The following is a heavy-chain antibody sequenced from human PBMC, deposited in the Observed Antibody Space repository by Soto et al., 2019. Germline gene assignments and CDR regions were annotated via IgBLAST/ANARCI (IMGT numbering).Heavy chain of an antibody. J-gene: IGHJ4*02. CDR3: DRRGRHAICPAVFDF. CDR2: ISYSGST. V-gene: IGHV4-30-4*01. CDR1: WGYSGDVDCC. Sequence: CSVSWGYSGDVDCCCIIIHKPPGKGLEWIGFISYSGSTYYSASLKSRFTISVDTSKNQFSLNLSFVTAADPAVYYCDRRGRHAICPAVFDFCGEG. D-gene: IGHD2-2*01.